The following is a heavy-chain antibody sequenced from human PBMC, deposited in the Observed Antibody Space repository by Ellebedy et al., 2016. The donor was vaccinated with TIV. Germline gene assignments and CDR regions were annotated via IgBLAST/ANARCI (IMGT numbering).Heavy chain of an antibody. V-gene: IGHV4-59*01. J-gene: IGHJ5*02. CDR1: GGSIINYY. D-gene: IGHD3-16*01. Sequence: MPSETLSLTCTVSGGSIINYYWSWIRQSPGKGLEWIASVYDSGSTNYNPTLKSRVTMSVDTSKNQFSLKLSSVTAADTAVYYCARGSYLFDPWGQGSLVTVSS. CDR3: ARGSYLFDP. CDR2: VYDSGST.